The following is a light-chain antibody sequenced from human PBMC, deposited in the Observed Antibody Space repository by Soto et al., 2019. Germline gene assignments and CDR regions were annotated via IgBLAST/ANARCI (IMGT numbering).Light chain of an antibody. CDR3: QQYDYSWT. V-gene: IGKV1-5*01. CDR2: DVS. CDR1: QSIAAS. Sequence: DVQMTQSPSTLSASVGDSVTITCRASQSIAASLAWYQLKPGEAPKLLIYDVSNLESGVPSRFSGSGSGTEFSLTIRSLHPDDFATYYCQQYDYSWTFGQGTKVEIK. J-gene: IGKJ1*01.